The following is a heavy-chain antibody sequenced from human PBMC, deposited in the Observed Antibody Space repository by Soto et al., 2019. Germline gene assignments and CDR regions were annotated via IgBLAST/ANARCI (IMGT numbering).Heavy chain of an antibody. CDR3: ARDGIVLMVYVDAFDI. J-gene: IGHJ3*02. V-gene: IGHV1-18*04. D-gene: IGHD2-8*01. CDR1: GYTFTSYC. Sequence: ASVKVSCKASGYTFTSYCISWVRQAPGQGLEWMGWISAYNGNTNYAQKLQGRVTMTTDTSTSTAYMELRSLRSDDTAVYYCARDGIVLMVYVDAFDIWGQGTMVTVSS. CDR2: ISAYNGNT.